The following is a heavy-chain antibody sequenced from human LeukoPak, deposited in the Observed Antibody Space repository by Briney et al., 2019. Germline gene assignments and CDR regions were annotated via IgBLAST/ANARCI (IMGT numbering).Heavy chain of an antibody. Sequence: SETLSLTCTVSGGSISSYYWSWIRQPPGKGLEWIGYIYYSGSTYYNPSLKSRVTISVDTSKNQFSLKLSSVTAADTAVYYCAREVYGDYYTDYWGQGTLVTVSS. D-gene: IGHD4-17*01. CDR1: GGSISSYY. CDR3: AREVYGDYYTDY. J-gene: IGHJ4*02. V-gene: IGHV4-59*12. CDR2: IYYSGST.